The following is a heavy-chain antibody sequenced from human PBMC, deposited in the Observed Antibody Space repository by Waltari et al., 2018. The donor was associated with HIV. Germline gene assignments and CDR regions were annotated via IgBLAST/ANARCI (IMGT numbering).Heavy chain of an antibody. J-gene: IGHJ6*02. CDR2: ISSSSSYI. Sequence: GFTFSSYSMNWVRQAPGKGLEWVSSISSSSSYIYYADSVKGRFTISRDNAKNSLYLQMNSLRAEDTAVYYCARDFWGGYYYGMDVWGQGTTVTVSS. V-gene: IGHV3-21*01. D-gene: IGHD3-16*01. CDR1: GFTFSSYS. CDR3: ARDFWGGYYYGMDV.